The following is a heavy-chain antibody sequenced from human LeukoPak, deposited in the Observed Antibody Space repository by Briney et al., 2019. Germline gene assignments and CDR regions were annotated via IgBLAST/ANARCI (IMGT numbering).Heavy chain of an antibody. CDR3: ARGLYSNQANWFDP. CDR1: GYTFTGYY. Sequence: GASVKVSCKASGYTFTGYYMHWVRQAPGQGLEWLGWINPNSGGTNYAQKFQGRVTMTRDTSISTAYMELSGLRSDDTAVYHCARGLYSNQANWFDPWGQGTLVTVSS. CDR2: INPNSGGT. D-gene: IGHD4-11*01. J-gene: IGHJ5*02. V-gene: IGHV1-2*02.